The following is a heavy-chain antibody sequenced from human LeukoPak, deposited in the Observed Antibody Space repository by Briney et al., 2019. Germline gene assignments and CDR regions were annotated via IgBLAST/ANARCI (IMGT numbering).Heavy chain of an antibody. J-gene: IGHJ1*01. Sequence: SVKVSCKASGGTFSSYAISWVRQAPGQGLEWMGGIIPIFGTANYAQKFQGRVTITADESTSTAYMELSSLRSEDTAVYYCARAHYYDSNGYYGYFQHWGQGTLVTVSS. CDR1: GGTFSSYA. CDR3: ARAHYYDSNGYYGYFQH. D-gene: IGHD3-22*01. CDR2: IIPIFGTA. V-gene: IGHV1-69*13.